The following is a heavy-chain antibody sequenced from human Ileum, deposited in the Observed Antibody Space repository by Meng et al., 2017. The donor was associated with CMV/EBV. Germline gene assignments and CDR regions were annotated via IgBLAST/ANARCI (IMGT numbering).Heavy chain of an antibody. CDR3: ARGALTPNYYYGLDV. V-gene: IGHV3-74*03. D-gene: IGHD2-21*02. J-gene: IGHJ6*02. CDR2: VGPDGITT. Sequence: GESLKISCAADGFTFSSHWMHWVRQGPGKGLEWLSGVGPDGITTMYADSVKGRFTISRDDAKNSLFLQMNSLGAEDTAVYYCARGALTPNYYYGLDVWGQGTTVTVSS. CDR1: GFTFSSHW.